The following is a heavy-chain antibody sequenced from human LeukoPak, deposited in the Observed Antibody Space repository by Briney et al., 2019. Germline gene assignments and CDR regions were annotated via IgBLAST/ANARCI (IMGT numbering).Heavy chain of an antibody. CDR2: ISGSGGST. CDR1: GFTFSSYA. CDR3: ASGAYCSGGSCYSPAYYYYGMDV. J-gene: IGHJ6*01. Sequence: GGSLRLSCAASGFTFSSYAMSWVRQAPGKGLEWVSAISGSGGSTYYADSVKGRFTISRDNSKNTLYLQMNSLRAEGTAVYYCASGAYCSGGSCYSPAYYYYGMDVWGQGTTVTAAS. V-gene: IGHV3-23*01. D-gene: IGHD2-15*01.